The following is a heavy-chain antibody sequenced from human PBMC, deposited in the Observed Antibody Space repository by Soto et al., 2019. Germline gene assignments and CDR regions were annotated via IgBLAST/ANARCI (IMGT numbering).Heavy chain of an antibody. J-gene: IGHJ6*02. V-gene: IGHV4-59*01. CDR3: ARGRYSGYSGRGYYYYYGMDV. D-gene: IGHD5-12*01. Sequence: TETLSLTCTVSGGSISSYYWSWIRRPPGKGLEWIGYIYYSGSTNYNPSLKSRVTISVDTSKNQFSLKLSSVTAADTAVYYCARGRYSGYSGRGYYYYYGMDVWGQGTTVTVSS. CDR1: GGSISSYY. CDR2: IYYSGST.